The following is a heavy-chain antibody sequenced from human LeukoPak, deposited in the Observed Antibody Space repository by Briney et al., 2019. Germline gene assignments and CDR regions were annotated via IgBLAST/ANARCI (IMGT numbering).Heavy chain of an antibody. CDR1: GXTFSTYG. V-gene: IGHV3-48*02. CDR2: ISHTSDAI. J-gene: IGHJ4*02. Sequence: GGSLRLSCAASGXTFSTYGVNWVRQAPGKGLEWVSYISHTSDAIYYPDSVKGRFTISRDNAKNSLYLQMNSLRDEDTAVYYCARASPSGYDYWGQGTLVTVSS. D-gene: IGHD3-22*01. CDR3: ARASPSGYDY.